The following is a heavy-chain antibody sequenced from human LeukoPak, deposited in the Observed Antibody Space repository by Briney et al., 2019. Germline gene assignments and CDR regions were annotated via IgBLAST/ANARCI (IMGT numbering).Heavy chain of an antibody. CDR3: ERVWDSSSWYNY. V-gene: IGHV1-18*01. J-gene: IGHJ4*02. D-gene: IGHD6-13*01. CDR1: GYTFTSYG. Sequence: ASVKVSCKASGYTFTSYGVSWVRQAPGQGLEWMGWISAYNGNTNYAQKLQGRVTMTTDTSTSTAYMELRSLRSDDTAVYYCERVWDSSSWYNYWGQGTLVTVSS. CDR2: ISAYNGNT.